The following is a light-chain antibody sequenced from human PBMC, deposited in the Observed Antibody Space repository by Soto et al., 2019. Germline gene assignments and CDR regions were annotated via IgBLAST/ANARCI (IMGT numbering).Light chain of an antibody. CDR3: SSYTSGSTWV. J-gene: IGLJ3*02. CDR1: SSDVGAYNY. V-gene: IGLV2-14*01. Sequence: QSARTQPASVSGSPGQSITLSCTGTSSDVGAYNYVSWYQQHPGKAPKLMIYEVSNRPSGVSNRFSGSKSGNTASLTISGLQAEDEGDYYCSSYTSGSTWVFGGATKLTVL. CDR2: EVS.